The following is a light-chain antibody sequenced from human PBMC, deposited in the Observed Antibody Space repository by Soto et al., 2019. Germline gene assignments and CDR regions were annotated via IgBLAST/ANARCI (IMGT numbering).Light chain of an antibody. CDR2: WAS. V-gene: IGKV4-1*01. CDR3: QQYYDTPFT. Sequence: DTEMTQSPDSLAVSLGERATINCKSSQSVLYDANSKNYLAWYQQKPGQHPKLLIYWASTRESGVPDRFSGSGSGTDFTLTISSLQAEDVAVYYCQQYYDTPFTFGPGTKVEIK. J-gene: IGKJ3*01. CDR1: QSVLYDANSKNY.